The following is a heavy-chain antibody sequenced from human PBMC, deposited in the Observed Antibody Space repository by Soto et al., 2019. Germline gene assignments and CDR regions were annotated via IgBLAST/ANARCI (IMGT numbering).Heavy chain of an antibody. CDR3: AKTITTPPSEDSTGRGALIDH. CDR2: ILPMFGAV. CDR1: GGTSSNFV. J-gene: IGHJ4*02. V-gene: IGHV1-69*06. Sequence: QVQLVQSGTEVKKSGSSVKVSCRASGGTSSNFVITWVRQVPGQGLEWLGGILPMFGAVKYAQKFQDRLIITADRSTQTAAMELGSLRSEDTAVYYCAKTITTPPSEDSTGRGALIDHWGRGARVIVSS. D-gene: IGHD2-8*02.